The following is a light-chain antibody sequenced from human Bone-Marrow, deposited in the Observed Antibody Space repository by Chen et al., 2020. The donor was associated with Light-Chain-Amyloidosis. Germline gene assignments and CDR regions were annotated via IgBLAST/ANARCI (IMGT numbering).Light chain of an antibody. CDR3: QQYDNLSYT. CDR2: DAS. CDR1: QDISNY. Sequence: DIQMTQSPSSLSASVGDRVTINCQSIQDISNYLNWYQQKPGKAPKLLIYDASNLETGVPSRFSGSGSGTDFTFTISSLQPEDIATYYCQQYDNLSYTFGQGTKLEIK. V-gene: IGKV1-33*01. J-gene: IGKJ2*01.